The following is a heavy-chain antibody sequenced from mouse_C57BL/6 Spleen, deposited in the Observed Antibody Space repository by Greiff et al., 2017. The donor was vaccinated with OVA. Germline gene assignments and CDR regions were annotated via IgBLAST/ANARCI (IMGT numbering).Heavy chain of an antibody. J-gene: IGHJ3*01. CDR1: GFSFNTYA. Sequence: EVKLMESGGGLVQPKGSLKLSCAASGFSFNTYAMNWVRQAPGKGLEWVARIRSKSNNNATYYADSVKDRFTISRDDSEIKIYLQMNTLKAAATAMYYCVRHGPRFAYWGQGTLVTVSA. V-gene: IGHV10-1*01. CDR2: IRSKSNNNAT. CDR3: VRHGPRFAY.